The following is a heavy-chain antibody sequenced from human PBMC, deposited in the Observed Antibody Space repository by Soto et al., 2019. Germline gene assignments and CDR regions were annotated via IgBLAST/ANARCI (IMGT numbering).Heavy chain of an antibody. CDR1: GFTFSSYS. V-gene: IGHV3-23*01. CDR3: AKGRGQLVPTPQDY. CDR2: FRTSGDGGTT. D-gene: IGHD6-13*01. Sequence: GGSLRLSCAASGFTFSSYSMSWVRQAPGKGLEWVSGFRTSGDGGTTYYADSVKGRFTISRDNSKNTLYLQMNSLRAEDTAVYYCAKGRGQLVPTPQDYWGQGTLVTVSS. J-gene: IGHJ4*02.